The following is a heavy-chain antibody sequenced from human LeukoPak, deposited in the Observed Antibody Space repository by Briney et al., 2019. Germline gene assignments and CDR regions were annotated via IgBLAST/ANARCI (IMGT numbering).Heavy chain of an antibody. Sequence: GGSLRLSCAASGFTFSSYSMNWVRQAPGKGLEWVSYISSSSSTIYYADSVKGRFTISRDNSKNTLYLQMNSLRAEDTAVYYCARDRGYCSGGSCYSGFYYWGQGTLVTVSS. CDR2: ISSSSSTI. CDR1: GFTFSSYS. D-gene: IGHD2-15*01. J-gene: IGHJ4*02. CDR3: ARDRGYCSGGSCYSGFYY. V-gene: IGHV3-48*01.